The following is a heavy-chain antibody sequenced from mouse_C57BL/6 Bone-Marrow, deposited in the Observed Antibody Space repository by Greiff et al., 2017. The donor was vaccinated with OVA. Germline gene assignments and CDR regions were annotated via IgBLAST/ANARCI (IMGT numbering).Heavy chain of an antibody. J-gene: IGHJ3*01. Sequence: VKLQESGPELVKPGASVKISCKASGYAFSSSWMNWVKQRPGKGLEWIGRIYPGDGDTNYNGKFKGKATLTADKSSSTAYMQLSSLTSEDSAVYFCARGGIYYDYGFAYWGQGTLVTVSA. CDR3: ARGGIYYDYGFAY. D-gene: IGHD2-4*01. CDR2: IYPGDGDT. V-gene: IGHV1-82*01. CDR1: GYAFSSSW.